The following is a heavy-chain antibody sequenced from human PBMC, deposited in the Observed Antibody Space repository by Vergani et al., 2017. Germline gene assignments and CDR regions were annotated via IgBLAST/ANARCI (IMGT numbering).Heavy chain of an antibody. J-gene: IGHJ4*02. CDR2: ISSSSSYI. CDR1: GFTVSSNY. V-gene: IGHV3-21*01. CDR3: ARWPYGGNSIFDY. Sequence: EVQLVESGGGLIQPGGSLRLSCAASGFTVSSNYMSWVRQAPGKGLEWVSSISSSSSYIYYADSVKGRFTISRDNAKNSLYLQMNSLRAEDTAVYYCARWPYGGNSIFDYWGQGTLVTVSS. D-gene: IGHD4-23*01.